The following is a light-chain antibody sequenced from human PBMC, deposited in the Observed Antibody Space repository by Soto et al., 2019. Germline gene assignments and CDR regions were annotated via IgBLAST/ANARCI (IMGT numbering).Light chain of an antibody. CDR2: SYD. V-gene: IGLV1-44*01. CDR1: SSNLGDNP. J-gene: IGLJ1*01. Sequence: QSVLTQPPSASGTPGQRVTISCSTSSSNLGDNPVNWYQQFPGTAPKLLIYSYDQRPSGVPDRFSGSKSGSSASLAISGLQSEDEADYYCAAWDASLDGHVFGTGTKLTVL. CDR3: AAWDASLDGHV.